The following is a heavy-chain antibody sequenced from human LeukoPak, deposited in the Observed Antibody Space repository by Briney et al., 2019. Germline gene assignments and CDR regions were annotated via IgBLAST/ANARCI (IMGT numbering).Heavy chain of an antibody. D-gene: IGHD2-15*01. CDR1: GXPFSSYA. V-gene: IGHV3-64D*09. CDR3: VRGYSFGPYGMDV. Sequence: GGSLRLSCSASGXPFSSYAMHWVRQAPGKGLESVSAISDSGGSTYYADSVKGRFTISRDNSKNTLYLQMSSLRAEDTAVYFCVRGYSFGPYGMDVWGQGTTVTVSS. CDR2: ISDSGGST. J-gene: IGHJ6*02.